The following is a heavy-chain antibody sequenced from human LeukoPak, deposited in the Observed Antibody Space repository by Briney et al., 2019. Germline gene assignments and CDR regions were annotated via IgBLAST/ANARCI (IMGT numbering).Heavy chain of an antibody. CDR2: IYYSGST. CDR1: GGSISSYY. V-gene: IGHV4-59*01. D-gene: IGHD3-10*01. Sequence: PSETLSLTCTVSGGSISSYYWSWIRQPPGKGLEWIGYIYYSGSTNYNLSLKSRVTISVDTSKNQFSLKLSSVTAADTAVYYCARAAVRGVVDYWGQGTLATVSS. J-gene: IGHJ4*02. CDR3: ARAAVRGVVDY.